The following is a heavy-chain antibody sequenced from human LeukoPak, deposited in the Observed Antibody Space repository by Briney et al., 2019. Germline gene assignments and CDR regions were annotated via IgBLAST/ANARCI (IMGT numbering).Heavy chain of an antibody. CDR1: GGSFSGYY. CDR2: INHSGST. V-gene: IGHV4-34*01. CDR3: ARDRELGY. J-gene: IGHJ4*02. Sequence: SETLSLTCAVYGGSFSGYYWSWIRQPPGKGLEWIGEINHSGSTNYNPSLKSRVTISVDTSKNQFSLKLSSVTAADTAVYYCARDRELGYWGQGTLVIVSS.